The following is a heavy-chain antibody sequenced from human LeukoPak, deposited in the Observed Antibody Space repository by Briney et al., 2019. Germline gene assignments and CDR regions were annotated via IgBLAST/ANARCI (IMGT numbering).Heavy chain of an antibody. Sequence: GGSLRLSCAASGFTFSDYYMSWIRQAPGKGLEWVSYISTSSSYTDYADSVKGRFTISRDNAKNSLYLQMNSLRAEDTAVYYCARTYSTSFSDYWGQGTLVTVAS. CDR3: ARTYSTSFSDY. CDR1: GFTFSDYY. J-gene: IGHJ4*02. CDR2: ISTSSSYT. D-gene: IGHD6-13*01. V-gene: IGHV3-11*03.